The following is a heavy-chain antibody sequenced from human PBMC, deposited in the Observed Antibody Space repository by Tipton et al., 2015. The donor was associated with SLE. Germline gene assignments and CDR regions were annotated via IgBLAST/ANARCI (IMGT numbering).Heavy chain of an antibody. CDR1: GGSISSSSYY. V-gene: IGHV4-39*01. Sequence: TLSLTCTVSGGSISSSSYYWGWIRQPPGKGLEWIGSIYYSGSTYYNPSLQSRVTISVDTSKNQFSLKLSSVTAADTAVYYCATSSTLRLPLWLRSGWDVWGQGTTVTVSS. CDR2: IYYSGST. CDR3: ATSSTLRLPLWLRSGWDV. J-gene: IGHJ6*02. D-gene: IGHD2-2*01.